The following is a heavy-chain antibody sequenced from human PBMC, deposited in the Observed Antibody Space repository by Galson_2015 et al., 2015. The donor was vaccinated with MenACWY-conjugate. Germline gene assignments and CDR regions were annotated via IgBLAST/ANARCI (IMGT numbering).Heavy chain of an antibody. CDR1: GGTFSSYA. CDR3: ASGTPGGTIFGVVTDFDY. CDR2: IIPILGIA. J-gene: IGHJ4*02. Sequence: SVKVSCKASGGTFSSYAISWVRQAPGQGLEWMGRIIPILGIANYAQKFQGRVTITADKSTSTAYMELSSLRSEDTAVYYCASGTPGGTIFGVVTDFDYWGQGTLVTVSS. D-gene: IGHD3-3*01. V-gene: IGHV1-69*04.